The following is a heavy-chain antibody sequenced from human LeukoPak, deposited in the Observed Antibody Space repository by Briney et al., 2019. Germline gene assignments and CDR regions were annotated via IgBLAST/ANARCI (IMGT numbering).Heavy chain of an antibody. CDR2: ISGSGGST. V-gene: IGHV3-23*01. D-gene: IGHD6-19*01. Sequence: PGGSLRLSCAASGFTFSSYAMSWARQAPGKGLEWVSAISGSGGSTYYADSVKGRFTISRDNSKNTLHLQMNSLRAEDTAVYYCAKDWGSGWQNFDYWGQGTLVTVSS. CDR3: AKDWGSGWQNFDY. CDR1: GFTFSSYA. J-gene: IGHJ4*02.